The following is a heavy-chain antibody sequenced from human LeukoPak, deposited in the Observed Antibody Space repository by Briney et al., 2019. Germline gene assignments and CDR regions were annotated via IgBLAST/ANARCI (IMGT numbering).Heavy chain of an antibody. CDR2: ILFDGSEK. V-gene: IGHV3-30*03. CDR3: VRSQYYFDY. CDR1: GFIFNTYG. J-gene: IGHJ4*02. Sequence: GGSLRLSCAASGFIFNTYGMHWVRQAPGKGLEWVAVILFDGSEKYYADSVKGRFTISRDNSKNSLYLQMNSLRVEDTAVYYCVRSQYYFDYWGQGTLVTVSS. D-gene: IGHD3-10*01.